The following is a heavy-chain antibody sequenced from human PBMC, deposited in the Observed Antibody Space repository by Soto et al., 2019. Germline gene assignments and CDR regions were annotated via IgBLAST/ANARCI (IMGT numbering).Heavy chain of an antibody. J-gene: IGHJ5*02. D-gene: IGHD5-18*01. CDR2: IYSTGSS. CDR3: ARDGIQLWSSGRDRFDP. CDR1: GGSISSGNYY. V-gene: IGHV4-30-4*01. Sequence: PSETLSLTCTVSGGSISSGNYYWSRIRQSPGKGLEWIGYIYSTGSSYYNPSLRSRVSMSVDTSKNQFSLNLSSVTAADTAVYFCARDGIQLWSSGRDRFDPWGQGTLVTVSS.